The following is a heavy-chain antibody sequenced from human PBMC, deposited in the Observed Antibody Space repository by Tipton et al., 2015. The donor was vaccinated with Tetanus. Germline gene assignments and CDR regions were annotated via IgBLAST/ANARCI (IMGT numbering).Heavy chain of an antibody. V-gene: IGHV1-18*01. CDR2: ISVYNGNT. D-gene: IGHD6-19*01. CDR3: ARVPTNPLAVDRPTDY. J-gene: IGHJ4*02. Sequence: QLVQSGAEVKKPGASVKVSCKASGYTFNTFGISWVRRAPGQGLEWIGWISVYNGNTNYGQNVQGRVTMTTDTPTSIAYMELRSLRSDDTAVYYCARVPTNPLAVDRPTDYWGQGTLVTVSS. CDR1: GYTFNTFG.